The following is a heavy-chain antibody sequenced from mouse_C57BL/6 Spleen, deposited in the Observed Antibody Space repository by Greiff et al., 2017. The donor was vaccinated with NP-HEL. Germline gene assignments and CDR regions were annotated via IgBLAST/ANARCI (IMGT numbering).Heavy chain of an antibody. CDR3: ARGGNYDVPMDY. Sequence: VQLQQSGPELVKPGASVKISCKASGYAFSSSWMNWVKQRPGKGLEWIGRIYPGDGDTNYNGKFKGKATLTADKSSSTAYMQLSSLTSEDSAVYFCARGGNYDVPMDYWGQGTSVTVSS. V-gene: IGHV1-82*01. J-gene: IGHJ4*01. CDR2: IYPGDGDT. CDR1: GYAFSSSW. D-gene: IGHD2-4*01.